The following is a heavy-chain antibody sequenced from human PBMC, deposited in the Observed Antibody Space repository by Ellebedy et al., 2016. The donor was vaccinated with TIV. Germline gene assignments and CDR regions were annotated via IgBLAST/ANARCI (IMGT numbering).Heavy chain of an antibody. V-gene: IGHV3-7*04. J-gene: IGHJ4*02. CDR2: IKEDGSQT. CDR3: ARAGSYRFDY. Sequence: GESLKISCAASGFTFSPYAMAWVRQAPGKGLEWVANIKEDGSQTYYVGSVKGRFTISRDNAKNSLYLQMNSLRVEDTAVYFCARAGSYRFDYWGQGNLVTVSS. CDR1: GFTFSPYA. D-gene: IGHD1-26*01.